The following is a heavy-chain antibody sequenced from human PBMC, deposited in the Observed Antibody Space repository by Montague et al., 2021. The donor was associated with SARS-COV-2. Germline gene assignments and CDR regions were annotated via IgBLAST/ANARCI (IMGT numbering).Heavy chain of an antibody. CDR3: ARGGSHSADYYYYGMDV. CDR1: DGSINNYY. J-gene: IGHJ6*02. Sequence: SETLSLTCTVSDGSINNYYWSWIRQPPGKGLEWIGDIYYSGSTNYNPSLKSRVTISVDTSKNQFSLKLSSVTAADTAVYHCARGGSHSADYYYYGMDVWGQGTTVTVSS. D-gene: IGHD2-15*01. CDR2: IYYSGST. V-gene: IGHV4-59*01.